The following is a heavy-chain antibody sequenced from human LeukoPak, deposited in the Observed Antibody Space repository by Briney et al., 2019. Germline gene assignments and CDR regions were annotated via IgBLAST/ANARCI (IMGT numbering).Heavy chain of an antibody. Sequence: PSETLSLTCTVSGGSISSGGYYWSWIRQPPGKGLEWIGYIYYSGSTNYNPSLKSRVTISVDTSKNQFSLKLSPVTAADTAVYYCARATNYYGSGSYYRRVYYFDYWGQGTLVTVSS. CDR3: ARATNYYGSGSYYRRVYYFDY. CDR1: GGSISSGGYY. J-gene: IGHJ4*02. V-gene: IGHV4-61*08. CDR2: IYYSGST. D-gene: IGHD3-10*01.